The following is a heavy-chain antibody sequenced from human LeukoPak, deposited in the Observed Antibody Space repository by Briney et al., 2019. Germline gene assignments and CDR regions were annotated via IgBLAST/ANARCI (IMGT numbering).Heavy chain of an antibody. CDR1: GGSISSGGYY. CDR3: ARGLRFLEWFHRAGFDP. J-gene: IGHJ5*02. CDR2: IYYSGST. D-gene: IGHD3-3*01. Sequence: SETLSLTCTVSGGSISSGGYYWSWIRQHPGKGLEWIGYIYYSGSTYYNPSLKSRVTISVDTSKNQFSLKLSSVTAADTAVYYCARGLRFLEWFHRAGFDPWGQGTLVTVSS. V-gene: IGHV4-31*03.